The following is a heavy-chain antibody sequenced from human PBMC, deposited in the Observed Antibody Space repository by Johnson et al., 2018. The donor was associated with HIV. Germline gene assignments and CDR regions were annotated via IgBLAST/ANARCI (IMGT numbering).Heavy chain of an antibody. CDR2: ISFAGVKK. J-gene: IGHJ3*01. Sequence: QVQLVESGGGVVQPGRSLRLSCAASGFTFSSYGMAWVRQAPGKGLEWVTVISFAGVKKYYADSVKGRFTISRDNAKTSLYLQTNSLRADDTAVYYCARGLWLTPDVFDFWGQGTMVTVSS. V-gene: IGHV3-33*08. CDR1: GFTFSSYG. D-gene: IGHD3-16*01. CDR3: ARGLWLTPDVFDF.